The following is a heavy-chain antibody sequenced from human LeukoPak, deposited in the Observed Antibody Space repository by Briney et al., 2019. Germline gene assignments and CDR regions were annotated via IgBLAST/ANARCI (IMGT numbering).Heavy chain of an antibody. J-gene: IGHJ4*02. Sequence: GASVKVSCKASGGTLNSYVISWVRQAPGQGLEWMGGIIPISGTTNYAQKFQGRVTITADKSTSTAYMELSSLKASDTAMYYCAAPGGDYGGNFDYWGQGTLVTVSS. CDR2: IIPISGTT. D-gene: IGHD4-23*01. V-gene: IGHV1-69*06. CDR3: AAPGGDYGGNFDY. CDR1: GGTLNSYV.